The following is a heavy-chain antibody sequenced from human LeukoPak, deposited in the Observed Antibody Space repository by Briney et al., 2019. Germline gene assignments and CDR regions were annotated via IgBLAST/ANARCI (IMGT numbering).Heavy chain of an antibody. D-gene: IGHD3-3*01. J-gene: IGHJ5*02. Sequence: GRSLRLSCAASGFILSSYGMHWVRQAPGKGLEWVAVISYDGSNKYYADSVKGRFTISRDNSKNTLYLQMNSLRAEDTAVYYCAKDGRVGYDFWSHWGNWFDPWGQGTLVTVSS. CDR3: AKDGRVGYDFWSHWGNWFDP. CDR2: ISYDGSNK. V-gene: IGHV3-30*18. CDR1: GFILSSYG.